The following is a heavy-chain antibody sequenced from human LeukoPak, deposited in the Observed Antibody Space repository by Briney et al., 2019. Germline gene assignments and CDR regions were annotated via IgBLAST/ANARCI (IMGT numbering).Heavy chain of an antibody. CDR2: INPSDGST. J-gene: IGHJ3*02. CDR3: AREKRWFAELGKNDAFDI. V-gene: IGHV1-46*01. CDR1: GYTFTSYY. Sequence: GASVKVSCKASGYTFTSYYMHWVRQAPGQGLEWMGRINPSDGSTSYAQKFQGRVTMTRDTSTTTVYMDLSSLRSEDTAVYYCAREKRWFAELGKNDAFDIWGQGTMVTVSS. D-gene: IGHD3-10*01.